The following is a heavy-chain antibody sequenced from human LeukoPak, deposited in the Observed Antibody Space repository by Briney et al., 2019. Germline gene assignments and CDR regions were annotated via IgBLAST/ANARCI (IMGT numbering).Heavy chain of an antibody. CDR3: ARDRETTVTPEVGMDV. V-gene: IGHV3-23*01. Sequence: GGSLRLSCAASGFTFSSYAMSWVRQAPGKGLEWVSAISGSGGSTYYADSVKGRFTISRDNSKNTLYLQMNSLRAEDTAVYYCARDRETTVTPEVGMDVWGQGTTVTVSS. CDR2: ISGSGGST. D-gene: IGHD4-17*01. CDR1: GFTFSSYA. J-gene: IGHJ6*02.